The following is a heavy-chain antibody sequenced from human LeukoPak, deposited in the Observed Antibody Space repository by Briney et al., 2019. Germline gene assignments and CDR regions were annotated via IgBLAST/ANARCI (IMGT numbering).Heavy chain of an antibody. J-gene: IGHJ4*02. Sequence: PGGSLRLSCAASGFTFSSYAMSWVRQAPGKGLEWIGRIKSKTDGGTTDYAAPVKGRFTISRDASKNTLYLQMNSLKTDDTAVYYCTTAPSYADYWGQGTLVTVSS. CDR1: GFTFSSYA. D-gene: IGHD3-10*01. V-gene: IGHV3-15*01. CDR3: TTAPSYADY. CDR2: IKSKTDGGTT.